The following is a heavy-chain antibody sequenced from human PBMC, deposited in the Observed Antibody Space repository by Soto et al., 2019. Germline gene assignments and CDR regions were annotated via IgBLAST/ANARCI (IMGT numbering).Heavy chain of an antibody. J-gene: IGHJ6*02. V-gene: IGHV5-10-1*01. CDR1: GYSFTSYW. CDR2: IDPSDSYT. Sequence: PGVSLKISCKGSGYSFTSYWISWVRQMPGKGLEWMGRIDPSDSYTNYSPSFQGHVTISADKSISTAYLQWSSLKASDTAMYYCARRRSSPYYYGMDVWGQGTTVTVSS. CDR3: ARRRSSPYYYGMDV.